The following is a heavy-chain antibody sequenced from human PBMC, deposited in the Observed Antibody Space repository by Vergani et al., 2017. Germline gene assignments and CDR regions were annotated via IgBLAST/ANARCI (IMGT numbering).Heavy chain of an antibody. V-gene: IGHV4-34*01. CDR3: ARGVGVTIFGVVIMSRWFDP. CDR2: INHSGSI. D-gene: IGHD3-3*01. CDR1: GGSFSGYY. Sequence: QVQLQQWGAGLLKPSETLSLTCAVYGGSFSGYYWRWIRQPPGKGLEWVGEINHSGSINYNQSLKSRVTISVDTSKNQFSLKLSSVTASDTAVYYWARGVGVTIFGVVIMSRWFDPWGQGTLVTVSS. J-gene: IGHJ5*02.